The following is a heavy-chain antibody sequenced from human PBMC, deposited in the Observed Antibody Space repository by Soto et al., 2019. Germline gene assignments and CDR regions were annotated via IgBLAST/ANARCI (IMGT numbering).Heavy chain of an antibody. Sequence: QVQLVESEGGVVQPGRSLRLSCAASGFTFSSYAMHWVRQAPGKGLEWVAVISYDGSNKYYADSVKGRFTISRDNSKNTLYLQMNSLRAEDTAVYHCARDPLWGTAMVLWYFDLWGRGTLVTVSS. V-gene: IGHV3-30-3*01. CDR3: ARDPLWGTAMVLWYFDL. CDR2: ISYDGSNK. D-gene: IGHD5-18*01. J-gene: IGHJ2*01. CDR1: GFTFSSYA.